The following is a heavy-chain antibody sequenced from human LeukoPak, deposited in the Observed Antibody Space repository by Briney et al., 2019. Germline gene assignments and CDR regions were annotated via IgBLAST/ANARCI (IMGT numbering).Heavy chain of an antibody. CDR1: GFTFSSYT. V-gene: IGHV3-48*04. CDR2: ISSSGSTI. J-gene: IGHJ3*02. Sequence: GGSLRLSCAASGFTFSSYTMNWVRQAPGKGLEWVSYISSSGSTIYYADSVKGRFTISRDNAKNSLYLQMNSLRAEDTAVYYCARAGPYDILTGMNDAFDIWGQGTMVTVSS. D-gene: IGHD3-9*01. CDR3: ARAGPYDILTGMNDAFDI.